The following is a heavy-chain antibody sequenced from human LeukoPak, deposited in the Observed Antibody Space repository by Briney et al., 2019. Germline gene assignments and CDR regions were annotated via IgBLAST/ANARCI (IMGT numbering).Heavy chain of an antibody. D-gene: IGHD3-10*01. CDR1: GGSISSYY. Sequence: MPSETLSLTCTVSGGSISSYYWSWIRQPPGKGLEWIGYIYYSGSTNYNPSLKSRVTISVDTSKNQFSLKLSSVTAADTAVYYCARDAHYYGSGTYSDYFDYWGQGTLVTVSS. J-gene: IGHJ4*02. V-gene: IGHV4-59*01. CDR2: IYYSGST. CDR3: ARDAHYYGSGTYSDYFDY.